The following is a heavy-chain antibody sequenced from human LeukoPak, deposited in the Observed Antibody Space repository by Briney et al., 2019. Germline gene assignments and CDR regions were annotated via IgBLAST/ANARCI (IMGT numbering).Heavy chain of an antibody. D-gene: IGHD3-10*01. CDR3: ARYGSGSNYRDPIDS. CDR1: GFNLDEYA. V-gene: IGHV3-48*01. Sequence: GGSLRLSCVASGFNLDEYAMNWVRQAPGKGLEWISCIYRDSSVKHYADSVRGRFTVSRDNAKNSVYLQMNSLRAEDTAVYFCARYGSGSNYRDPIDSWGQGTLVTVSS. J-gene: IGHJ4*02. CDR2: IYRDSSVK.